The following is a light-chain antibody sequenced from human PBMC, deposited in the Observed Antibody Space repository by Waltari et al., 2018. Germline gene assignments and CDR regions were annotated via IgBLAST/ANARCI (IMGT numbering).Light chain of an antibody. V-gene: IGLV2-14*01. Sequence: QSALTQPASVSGSPGQSITISCTGTRSDIGNYNYVSWYQQTPGKAPKLMIYDVSNRPSGVSNRFSGSKSGNPASLTISGLQAEDEAHYYCSSYTSSSLLYVFGTGTEVTVL. CDR1: RSDIGNYNY. CDR3: SSYTSSSLLYV. CDR2: DVS. J-gene: IGLJ1*01.